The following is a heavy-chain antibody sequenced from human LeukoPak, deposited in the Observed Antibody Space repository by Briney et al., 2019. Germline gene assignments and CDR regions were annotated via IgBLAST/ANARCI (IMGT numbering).Heavy chain of an antibody. CDR2: ISAYNGNT. D-gene: IGHD3-22*01. J-gene: IGHJ4*02. Sequence: ASVKVSCKASGYTFTSYGISWVRQAPGQGLEWTGWISAYNGNTNYAQKLQGRVTMTTDTSTSTAYMELRSLRSDDTAVYYCARAPTYYYDSSGYSPRDYWGQGTLVTVSS. V-gene: IGHV1-18*01. CDR3: ARAPTYYYDSSGYSPRDY. CDR1: GYTFTSYG.